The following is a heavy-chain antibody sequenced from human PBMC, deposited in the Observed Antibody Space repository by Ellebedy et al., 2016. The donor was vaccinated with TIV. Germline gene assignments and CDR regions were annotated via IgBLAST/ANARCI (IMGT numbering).Heavy chain of an antibody. CDR2: VSRSGDSP. D-gene: IGHD2-15*01. CDR3: AKDSACSGGGCPFDS. Sequence: PGGSLRLSCAASGFTFSNYAMSWVRQAPGMGLEWVSGVSRSGDSPYYPDSVKGRFTISRDNSKHTLYLHMNSLRAEDTAIYYCAKDSACSGGGCPFDSWGQGTLVTVSS. J-gene: IGHJ4*02. CDR1: GFTFSNYA. V-gene: IGHV3-23*01.